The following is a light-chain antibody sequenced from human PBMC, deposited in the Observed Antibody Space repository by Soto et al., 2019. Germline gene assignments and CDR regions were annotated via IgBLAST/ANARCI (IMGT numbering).Light chain of an antibody. J-gene: IGLJ3*02. CDR2: YDD. CDR3: AAGDDSLNGPV. Sequence: QSVLTQPPSVSEAPRQRVTISCSGSSSNIGNNAVNWYQQLPGKAPKLLIYYDDLLPSGVSDRFSGSKSGTSASLAISGLQSEDEAEYYCAAGDDSLNGPVFGGGTKLTVL. V-gene: IGLV1-36*01. CDR1: SSNIGNNA.